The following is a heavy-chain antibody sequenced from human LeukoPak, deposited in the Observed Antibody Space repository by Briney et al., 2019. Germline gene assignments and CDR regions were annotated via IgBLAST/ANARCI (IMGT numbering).Heavy chain of an antibody. CDR1: GLNVTYNY. V-gene: IGHV3-53*01. CDR2: IYSGGMT. J-gene: IGHJ6*03. D-gene: IGHD2-2*01. Sequence: GGSLGLSCAASGLNVTYNYMSWVRQAPGKGLEWLSVIYSGGMTYYADSVKGRFIISRDNSKNTLYPQMNRLRAEDTAVYYCYARPVLPAAFLPSGNYMDVWGKGTTVTVSS. CDR3: YARPVLPAAFLPSGNYMDV.